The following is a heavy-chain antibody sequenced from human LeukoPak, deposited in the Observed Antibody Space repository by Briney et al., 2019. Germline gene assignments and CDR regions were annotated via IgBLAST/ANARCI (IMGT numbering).Heavy chain of an antibody. CDR3: ARGTFYSTSSFFDL. Sequence: PSETLSLTCTVSGGSISSSHWWTWVRQPPGKGLEWIGEIRHSGSTKDSPSLRSRVTISLDKSKNQFSLNLTSVTAADTAVYFCARGTFYSTSSFFDLWGQGTLVTVSS. CDR2: IRHSGST. D-gene: IGHD6-13*01. CDR1: GGSISSSHW. J-gene: IGHJ4*02. V-gene: IGHV4-4*02.